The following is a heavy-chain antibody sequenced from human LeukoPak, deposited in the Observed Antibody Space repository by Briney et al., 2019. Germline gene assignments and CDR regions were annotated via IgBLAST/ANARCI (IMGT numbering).Heavy chain of an antibody. V-gene: IGHV3-23*01. Sequence: GGSLRLSCAASGFTFSSYSMNWVRQAPGKGLEWVSVISDRGDGTYYGDSVKGRFTISRDSSKNTLYLQMNSLGGEDTALYYCAKGRWGLTINNFDLWGQGTMVTASS. CDR2: ISDRGDGT. D-gene: IGHD2-21*02. CDR3: AKGRWGLTINNFDL. J-gene: IGHJ3*01. CDR1: GFTFSSYS.